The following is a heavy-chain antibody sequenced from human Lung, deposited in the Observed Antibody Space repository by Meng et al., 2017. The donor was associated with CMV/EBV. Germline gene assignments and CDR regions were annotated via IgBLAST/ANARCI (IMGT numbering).Heavy chain of an antibody. CDR3: ARVEVGITSGDY. CDR2: INDYNGAT. Sequence: QMVQSGDVVTKLGPHLKGAFTASVYTITNYVITWGRQAPGQGLEWMGWINDYNGATNYAQTLQCRVTMTTDTSTSTAYMELRSLRSDDPAVYYCARVEVGITSGDYWGQGTLVTVSS. CDR1: VYTITNYV. V-gene: IGHV1-18*01. D-gene: IGHD1-26*01. J-gene: IGHJ4*02.